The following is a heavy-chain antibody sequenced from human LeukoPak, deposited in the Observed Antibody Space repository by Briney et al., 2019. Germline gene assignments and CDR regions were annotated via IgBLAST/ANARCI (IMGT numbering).Heavy chain of an antibody. CDR1: EFSFSSNY. V-gene: IGHV3-53*01. CDR2: TYAGGST. CDR3: GGGGWYYFHY. J-gene: IGHJ4*02. Sequence: GGSLRLSCAASEFSFSSNYMSWVRQAPGKGLEWVSVTYAGGSTCYADSVKGRFTISRDNSKNTLYLEMNSLRAEDTAVYYCGGGGWYYFHYRGQGTLVTVSS. D-gene: IGHD2-15*01.